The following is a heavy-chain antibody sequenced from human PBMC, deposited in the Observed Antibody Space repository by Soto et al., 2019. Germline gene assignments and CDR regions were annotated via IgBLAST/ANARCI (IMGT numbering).Heavy chain of an antibody. CDR3: VKIAVAGTGYFDY. CDR2: IIPILGIA. V-gene: IGHV1-69*04. CDR1: GGTFSSYA. Sequence: SVKVSCKASGGTFSSYAISWVRQAPGQGLEWMGRIIPILGIANYAQKFQGRVTTTADKSTSTAYMELSSLRSEDTAVYYCVKIAVAGTGYFDYWGQGTLVTVSS. J-gene: IGHJ4*02. D-gene: IGHD6-19*01.